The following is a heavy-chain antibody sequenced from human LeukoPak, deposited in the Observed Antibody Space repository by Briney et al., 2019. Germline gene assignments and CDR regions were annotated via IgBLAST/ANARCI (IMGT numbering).Heavy chain of an antibody. CDR2: ISGSGGTT. CDR3: ARGASTPDY. Sequence: GGSLRLSCAASGFTFSSYATSWVRQAPGKGLEWVSAISGSGGTTFYADSVKGRFTISRDDSKNTLYLQMNSLRVEDTAVYYCARGASTPDYWGQGTLVTVSS. J-gene: IGHJ4*02. V-gene: IGHV3-23*01. CDR1: GFTFSSYA. D-gene: IGHD2-15*01.